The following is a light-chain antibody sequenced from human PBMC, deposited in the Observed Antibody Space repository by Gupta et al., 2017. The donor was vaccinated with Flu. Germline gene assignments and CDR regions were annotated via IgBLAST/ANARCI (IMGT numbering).Light chain of an antibody. CDR2: GNS. CDR1: SSNIGAGYD. Sequence: ISCTGSSSNIGAGYDVHWYQQLPGTAPKLLIYGNSNRPSGVPDRFSGSKSGTSASLAITGLQAEDEADYYCQSYDSSLSGSGVFGGGTKLT. V-gene: IGLV1-40*01. CDR3: QSYDSSLSGSGV. J-gene: IGLJ3*02.